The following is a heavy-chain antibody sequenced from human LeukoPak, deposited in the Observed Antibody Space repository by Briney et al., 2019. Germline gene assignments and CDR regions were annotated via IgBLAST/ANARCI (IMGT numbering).Heavy chain of an antibody. D-gene: IGHD6-19*01. CDR2: INWNSGSI. CDR3: AKDTYGSGWSHFDY. J-gene: IGHJ4*02. Sequence: QXPGKGXXXXXXINWNSGSIGYADSVKGRFTISRDNAKNSLYLQMNSLRAEDTALYYCAKDTYGSGWSHFDYWGQGTLVTVSS. V-gene: IGHV3-9*01.